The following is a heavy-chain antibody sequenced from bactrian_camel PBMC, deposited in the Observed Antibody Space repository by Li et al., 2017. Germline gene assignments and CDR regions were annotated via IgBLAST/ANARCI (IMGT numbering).Heavy chain of an antibody. CDR1: GITYSEFC. CDR2: IDSDGVT. CDR3: ASDGVGRWGCRRQKYTDGYIN. D-gene: IGHD3*01. V-gene: IGHV3S57*01. J-gene: IGHJ4*01. Sequence: HVQLVESGGGSVQVGGSLTLSCKISGITYSEFCVAWFRQSPGKEREWVAAIDSDGVTVYADSVEDRFTISRDNDKNTLYLQMNSLKPEDTAMYYCASDGVGRWGCRRQKYTDGYINWGQGTQVTVS.